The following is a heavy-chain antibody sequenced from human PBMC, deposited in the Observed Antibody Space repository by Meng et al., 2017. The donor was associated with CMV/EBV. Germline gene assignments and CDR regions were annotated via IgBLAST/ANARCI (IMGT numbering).Heavy chain of an antibody. CDR2: IYYSGST. Sequence: GSLRLSCTVSGGSISSYYWSWIRQPPGKGLEWIGYIYYSGSTNYNPSLKSRVTISVDTSKNQFSLKLSSVTAADTAVYYCASGGRSLDYWGQGTLVTVSS. J-gene: IGHJ4*02. CDR1: GGSISSYY. V-gene: IGHV4-59*01. D-gene: IGHD3-16*01. CDR3: ASGGRSLDY.